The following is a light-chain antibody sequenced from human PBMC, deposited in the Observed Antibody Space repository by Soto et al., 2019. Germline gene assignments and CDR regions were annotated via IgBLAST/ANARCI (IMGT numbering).Light chain of an antibody. V-gene: IGLV2-14*01. CDR2: EVT. CDR1: SGDIGSYNR. Sequence: QSVLTQPASVSGSPGQSITISCTGTSGDIGSYNRVSWYQQHPGKAPKLIIYEVTDRHSGVSNRFSGSKSGNTASLNISGLQAEDEAEYYCSSYTNINTRACVFGTGTKLTVL. CDR3: SSYTNINTRACV. J-gene: IGLJ1*01.